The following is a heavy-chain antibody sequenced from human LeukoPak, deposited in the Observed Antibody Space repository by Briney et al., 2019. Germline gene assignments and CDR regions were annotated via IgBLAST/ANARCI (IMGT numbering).Heavy chain of an antibody. Sequence: PSETLSLTCTVSGGSISSYYWSWIRQPPGKGLEWIGYIYYSGSTNYNPSLKSRVTISVDTSKNQLSLKLSSVTAADTAVYYCAGFGVVNPFDYWGQGTLVTVSS. J-gene: IGHJ4*02. D-gene: IGHD3-3*01. CDR2: IYYSGST. CDR3: AGFGVVNPFDY. CDR1: GGSISSYY. V-gene: IGHV4-59*01.